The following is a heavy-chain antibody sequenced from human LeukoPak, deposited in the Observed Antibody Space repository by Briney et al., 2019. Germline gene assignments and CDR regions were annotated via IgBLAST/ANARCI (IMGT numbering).Heavy chain of an antibody. CDR3: AAYGGVTFDY. CDR1: GGSVSSGTYY. CDR2: VYSSEST. J-gene: IGHJ4*02. V-gene: IGHV4-61*01. Sequence: SETLSLTCTVSGGSVSSGTYYRTWIRQPPGKGLEWIGCVYSSESTNYNPSLKSRVTISVDTSKNQFSLKLSSVTAADTAVYYCAAYGGVTFDYWGQGTLVTVSS. D-gene: IGHD4-11*01.